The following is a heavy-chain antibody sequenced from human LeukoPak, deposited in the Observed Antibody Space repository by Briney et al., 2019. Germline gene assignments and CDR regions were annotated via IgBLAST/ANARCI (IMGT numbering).Heavy chain of an antibody. CDR1: GFTFSSDA. CDR2: ISGSGGST. CDR3: QYTALVKLYVDY. J-gene: IGHJ4*02. D-gene: IGHD5-18*01. Sequence: GGSLRLSCAASGFTFSSDAMSWVRQAPGRGLEWVSAISGSGGSTYYADSVKGRFTISRDNSKNRLYLQMTSLRAQDTAVYYCQYTALVKLYVDYWGQGTLVTVSS. V-gene: IGHV3-23*01.